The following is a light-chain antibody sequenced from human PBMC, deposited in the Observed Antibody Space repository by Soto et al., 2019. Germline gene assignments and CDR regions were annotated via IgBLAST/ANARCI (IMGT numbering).Light chain of an antibody. Sequence: EIVLTQSPDTLSLSPGERATLSCRASQTVRNNFLAWYQQKPGQAPRLLISVASSRATGIPDRFSGSGSGTDFSLTISRLEPEDFAVYYCQQYSSSSRTFGQGTKVDNK. CDR3: QQYSSSSRT. CDR2: VAS. J-gene: IGKJ1*01. CDR1: QTVRNNF. V-gene: IGKV3-20*01.